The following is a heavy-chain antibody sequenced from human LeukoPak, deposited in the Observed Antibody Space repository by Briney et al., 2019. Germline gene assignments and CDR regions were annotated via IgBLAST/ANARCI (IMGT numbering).Heavy chain of an antibody. V-gene: IGHV3-11*01. Sequence: GGSLRLSCAVSGFTVNDYYISWIRQAPGKGLEWVSDIGSSDAIIAYGDSVRGRFTISRDFASNSLYLQMTSLRGEDTAVYYCAREIVAGAFDSWGQGTLVTVSS. CDR3: AREIVAGAFDS. CDR2: IGSSDAII. CDR1: GFTVNDYY. J-gene: IGHJ4*02. D-gene: IGHD6-19*01.